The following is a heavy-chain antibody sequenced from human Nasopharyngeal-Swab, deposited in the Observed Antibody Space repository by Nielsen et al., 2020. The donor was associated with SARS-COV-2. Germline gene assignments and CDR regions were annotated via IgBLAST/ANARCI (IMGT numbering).Heavy chain of an antibody. CDR1: GYTFISYD. D-gene: IGHD1-7*01. CDR3: ARGELELYYYYGMDV. J-gene: IGHJ6*02. Sequence: ASVKVSCKASGYTFISYDINWVRQATGQGLEWMGWMNPNSGNTGYAQKFQGRVTMTRNTSISTAYMELSSLRSEDTAVYYCARGELELYYYYGMDVWGQGTTVTVSS. CDR2: MNPNSGNT. V-gene: IGHV1-8*01.